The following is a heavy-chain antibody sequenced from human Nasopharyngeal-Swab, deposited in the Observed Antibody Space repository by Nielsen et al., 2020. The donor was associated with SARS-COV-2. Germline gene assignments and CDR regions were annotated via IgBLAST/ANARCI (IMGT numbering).Heavy chain of an antibody. D-gene: IGHD3-3*01. CDR1: GGSISSSSYY. J-gene: IGHJ2*01. Sequence: GSLRLSCTVSGGSISSSSYYWGWIRQPPGKGLAWIGSIYYSGSTYYNPSLKSRVTISVDTSKNQFSLKLSSVTAADTAVYYCASVRITIFTGERYFDLWGRGTLVTVSS. V-gene: IGHV4-39*01. CDR2: IYYSGST. CDR3: ASVRITIFTGERYFDL.